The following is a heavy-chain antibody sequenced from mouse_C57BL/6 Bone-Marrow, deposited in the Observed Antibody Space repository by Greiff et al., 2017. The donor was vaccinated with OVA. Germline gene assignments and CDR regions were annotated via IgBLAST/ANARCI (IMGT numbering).Heavy chain of an antibody. V-gene: IGHV3-6*01. D-gene: IGHD2-4*01. CDR2: ISYDGSN. Sequence: EVKLQQSGPGLVKPSQSLSLTCSVTGYSITSGYYWNWIRQFPGNKLEWMGYISYDGSNNYNPSLKNRISITRDTSKNQFFLKLNSVTTEDTATYYCAKSHYDYDRTYFDYWGQGTTLTVSS. J-gene: IGHJ2*01. CDR1: GYSITSGYY. CDR3: AKSHYDYDRTYFDY.